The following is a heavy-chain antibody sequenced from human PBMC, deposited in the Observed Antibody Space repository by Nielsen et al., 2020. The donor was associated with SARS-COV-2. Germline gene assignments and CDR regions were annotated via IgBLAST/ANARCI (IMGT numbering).Heavy chain of an antibody. CDR1: GGSLSSYY. Sequence: SETLSLTCTVAGGSLSSYYWSWIRQLPGKGLEWIGYIYYSGSTYYNPSLKSRVTISVDTSKNQFSLKLSSVTAADTAVYYCAREFQSGSRYFDYWGQGTLVTVSS. V-gene: IGHV4-59*12. CDR2: IYYSGST. CDR3: AREFQSGSRYFDY. D-gene: IGHD1-26*01. J-gene: IGHJ4*02.